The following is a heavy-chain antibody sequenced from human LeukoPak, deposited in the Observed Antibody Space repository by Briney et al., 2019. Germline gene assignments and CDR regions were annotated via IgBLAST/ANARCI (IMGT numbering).Heavy chain of an antibody. CDR2: ISYDGSNK. J-gene: IGHJ4*02. D-gene: IGHD6-13*01. Sequence: GRSLRLSCAASGFTFSSYGMHWVRQAPGKGLEWVAVISYDGSNKYYADSVKGRFTISRDNSKNTLYLQMNSLRAEDTPVYYCAKDTGYSSSWYNFDYWGQGTLVTVSS. V-gene: IGHV3-30*18. CDR3: AKDTGYSSSWYNFDY. CDR1: GFTFSSYG.